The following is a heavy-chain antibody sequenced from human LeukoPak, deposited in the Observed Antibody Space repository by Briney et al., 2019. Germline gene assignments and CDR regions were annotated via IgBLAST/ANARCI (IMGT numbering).Heavy chain of an antibody. Sequence: SETLSLTCAVYGGSFSGYYWSWIRQPPGKGLEWIGEINHSGSTNYNPPLKSRVTISVDTSKNQFSLKLSSVTAADTAVYYCARGELRIAVDVHYYGMDVWGKGTTVTVSS. J-gene: IGHJ6*04. D-gene: IGHD6-19*01. V-gene: IGHV4-34*01. CDR3: ARGELRIAVDVHYYGMDV. CDR2: INHSGST. CDR1: GGSFSGYY.